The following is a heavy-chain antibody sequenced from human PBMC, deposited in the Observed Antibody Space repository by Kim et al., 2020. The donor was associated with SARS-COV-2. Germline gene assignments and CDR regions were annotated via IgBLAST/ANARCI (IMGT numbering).Heavy chain of an antibody. CDR1: SISSSFFY. J-gene: IGHJ5*02. D-gene: IGHD2-2*01. CDR3: ARQRGHLGAAISS. Sequence: SETLSLTCTGSISSSFFYWGWVRQPPGKGLEWIGSIHYSGNTYYNPSLKIRVVIFVDRSKTQLSLRLSSVTAADTGAYYCARQRGHLGAAISSWGQGTLGSVSS. CDR2: IHYSGNT. V-gene: IGHV4-39*01.